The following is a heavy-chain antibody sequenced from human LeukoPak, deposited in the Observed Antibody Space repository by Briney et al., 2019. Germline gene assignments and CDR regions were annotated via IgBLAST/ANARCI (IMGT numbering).Heavy chain of an antibody. CDR3: AKVQGFTFDY. J-gene: IGHJ4*02. CDR1: GFTFSSYA. V-gene: IGHV3-23*01. CDR2: ISGSGGST. Sequence: GGSLRLSCAASGFTFSSYAMSWVRQAPGKGLEWVSGISGSGGSTYYADSVKGRFTISRDNSKKTLYLQMDSLRAEDTAVHYCAKVQGFTFDYWGQGTLVTVSS.